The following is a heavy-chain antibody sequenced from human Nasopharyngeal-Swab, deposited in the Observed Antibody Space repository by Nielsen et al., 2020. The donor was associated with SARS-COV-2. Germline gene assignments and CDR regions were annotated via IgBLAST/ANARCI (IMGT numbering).Heavy chain of an antibody. CDR3: ARGRSSSWEDYFDY. Sequence: GESLKISCAASGFTFSSYGMHWVRQAPGKGLEWVAVIWYDGSNKYYADSVKGRFTISRDNSKNTLYLQMNSLSAEDTAVYYCARGRSSSWEDYFDYWGQGTLVTVSS. CDR2: IWYDGSNK. D-gene: IGHD6-13*01. J-gene: IGHJ4*02. CDR1: GFTFSSYG. V-gene: IGHV3-33*01.